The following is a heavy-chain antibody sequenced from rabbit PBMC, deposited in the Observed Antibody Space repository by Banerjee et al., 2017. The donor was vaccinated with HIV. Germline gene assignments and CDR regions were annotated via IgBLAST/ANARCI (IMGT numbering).Heavy chain of an antibody. CDR3: ARSAGYPGNNGYFNL. CDR1: GLDFSSSYW. J-gene: IGHJ4*01. V-gene: IGHV1S45*01. D-gene: IGHD7-1*01. Sequence: QEQLVESGGGLVKPEGSLTLTCTASGLDFSSSYWICWVRQAPGKGLELIACVRAGNGRSTYSASWAKGRFTISKTSSTTVTLQMTTLTGADTATYSCARSAGYPGNNGYFNLWGTRTLVTV. CDR2: VRAGNGRST.